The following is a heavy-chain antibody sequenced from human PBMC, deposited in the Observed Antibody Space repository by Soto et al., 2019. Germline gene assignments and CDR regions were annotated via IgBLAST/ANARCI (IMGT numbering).Heavy chain of an antibody. V-gene: IGHV3-23*01. CDR3: AKWIGYGDF. J-gene: IGHJ4*02. CDR2: VSGGSGVT. D-gene: IGHD5-12*01. Sequence: EVQLLESGGGLVQPGGSLRLASAVSGFSFSTDGVTWVRQAPGKGREWVCGVSGGSGVTHYADSVKGRFTITGDDSKNTVYLQMHSLRVEDTAVYYWAKWIGYGDFWGQGTLVTVSS. CDR1: GFSFSTDG.